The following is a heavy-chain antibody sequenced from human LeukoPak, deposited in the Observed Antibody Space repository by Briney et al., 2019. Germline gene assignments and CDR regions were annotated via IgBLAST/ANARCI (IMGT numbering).Heavy chain of an antibody. CDR2: TYYMSRWYN. J-gene: IGHJ4*02. CDR1: GDSVSSNSAA. V-gene: IGHV6-1*01. D-gene: IGHD6-19*01. Sequence: SQTLSLTCAISGDSVSSNSAAWNWIRQSPSGGLEWLGRTYYMSRWYNDYAESVQGRITINPDTSKNQFSLQLNSVTPEDTAVYYCARAPHGGGCDYWGQGTLVTVSS. CDR3: ARAPHGGGCDY.